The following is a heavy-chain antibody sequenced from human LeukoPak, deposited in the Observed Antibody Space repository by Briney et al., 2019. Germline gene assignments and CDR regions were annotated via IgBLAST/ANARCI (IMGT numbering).Heavy chain of an antibody. D-gene: IGHD3-3*01. V-gene: IGHV3-23*01. CDR2: ISGSGGST. CDR1: GFTFSSYA. Sequence: GGSLRLSCAASGFTFSSYAMSWVRQAPGKGLECGSAISGSGGSTYYADSVKGRFTISRDNSKNTLYLQMNSLRAEDTAVYYCAKTDFWSGYSTGGFDYWGQGTLVTVSS. J-gene: IGHJ4*02. CDR3: AKTDFWSGYSTGGFDY.